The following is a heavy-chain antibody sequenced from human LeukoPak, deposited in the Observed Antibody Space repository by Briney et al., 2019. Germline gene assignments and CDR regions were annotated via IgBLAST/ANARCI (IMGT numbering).Heavy chain of an antibody. J-gene: IGHJ4*02. D-gene: IGHD2-2*01. CDR1: GFTFSTNW. Sequence: GGSLRLSCAASGFTFSTNWMHWVRQGPGKGLVWVSRINTDGSITSYADFVKGRFTISRDNAKNTLYLQMNSLRAEDTAVYYCVRGVGTNWGQGTLVTVSS. V-gene: IGHV3-74*01. CDR2: INTDGSIT. CDR3: VRGVGTN.